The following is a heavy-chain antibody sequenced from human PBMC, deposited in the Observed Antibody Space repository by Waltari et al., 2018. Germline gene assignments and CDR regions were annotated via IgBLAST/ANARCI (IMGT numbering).Heavy chain of an antibody. V-gene: IGHV4-34*01. CDR2: INHSGST. CDR3: AGQSPYYCDY. D-gene: IGHD6-19*01. CDR1: GGSFSGYY. J-gene: IGHJ4*02. Sequence: VQLQQWGAGLLKPSETLSLTCAVYGGSFSGYYWSWIRQPPGKGLEWIGEINHSGSTNYNPSLKSRVTISVDTSKNQFSLKLSSVTAADTAVYYCAGQSPYYCDYWGQGTLVTVSS.